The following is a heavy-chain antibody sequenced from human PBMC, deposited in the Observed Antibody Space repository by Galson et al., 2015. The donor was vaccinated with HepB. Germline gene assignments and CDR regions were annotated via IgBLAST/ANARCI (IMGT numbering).Heavy chain of an antibody. CDR2: ISSSSTYI. V-gene: IGHV3-21*01. CDR3: ARESSGWENYYYYDMDV. D-gene: IGHD6-19*01. Sequence: SLRLSGAASGFTFSSYSMNWVRQAPGKGLEWVSSISSSSTYIYYADSVKGRFTISRDNANNSLYLQMNSLRAEDTAVYYCARESSGWENYYYYDMDVWGQGTTVTVSS. CDR1: GFTFSSYS. J-gene: IGHJ6*01.